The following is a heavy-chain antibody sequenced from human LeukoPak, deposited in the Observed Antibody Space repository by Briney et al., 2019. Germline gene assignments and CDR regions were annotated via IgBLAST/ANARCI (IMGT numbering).Heavy chain of an antibody. J-gene: IGHJ4*02. V-gene: IGHV4-61*08. Sequence: SETLSLTCTVSGASISNVDFYWTWIRQAPGKGLEWIGYIYNSGSTHFNPSFKSRVTISADTSKNQFSLKLNSLTTTDTAVYYCTRGAGWLIDYWGQGILVTVSS. CDR3: TRGAGWLIDY. CDR2: IYNSGST. D-gene: IGHD3-16*01. CDR1: GASISNVDFY.